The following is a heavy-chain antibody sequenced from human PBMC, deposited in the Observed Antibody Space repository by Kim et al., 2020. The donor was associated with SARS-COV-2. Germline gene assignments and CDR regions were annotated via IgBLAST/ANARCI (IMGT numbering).Heavy chain of an antibody. J-gene: IGHJ3*02. Sequence: GNTNYAQKLQGRVTMTTDTSTSTAYMELRSLRSDDTAVYYCARGEYYFDIWGQGTMVTVSS. CDR2: GNT. CDR3: ARGEYYFDI. D-gene: IGHD3-10*01. V-gene: IGHV1-18*01.